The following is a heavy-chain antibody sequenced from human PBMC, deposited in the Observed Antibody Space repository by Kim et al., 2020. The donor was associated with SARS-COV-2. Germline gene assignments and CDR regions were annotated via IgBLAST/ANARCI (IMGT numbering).Heavy chain of an antibody. Sequence: ASVKVSCKASGYTFTSYGISWVRQAPGQGLEWMGWISAYNGNTNYAQKLQGRVTMTTDTSTSTAYMELRSLRSDDTAVYYCARDKPVAIDYYYGMDVWGQGYTVTVSS. J-gene: IGHJ6*02. V-gene: IGHV1-18*01. D-gene: IGHD2-15*01. CDR2: ISAYNGNT. CDR1: GYTFTSYG. CDR3: ARDKPVAIDYYYGMDV.